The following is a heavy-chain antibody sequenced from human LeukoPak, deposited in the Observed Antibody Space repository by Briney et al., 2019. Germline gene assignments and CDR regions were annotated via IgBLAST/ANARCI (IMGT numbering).Heavy chain of an antibody. D-gene: IGHD4-17*01. CDR2: SIPIFGIA. CDR1: GGTFSSYA. J-gene: IGHJ4*02. CDR3: VRASDGDYFGIFDY. V-gene: IGHV1-69*04. Sequence: ASVKVSCKASGGTFSSYAISWVRQPPGQGLEWMGRSIPIFGIANYAQKFQGRVTITADKSTSTAYMELSSLRSEDTAVYYCVRASDGDYFGIFDYWGQGTLVTVSS.